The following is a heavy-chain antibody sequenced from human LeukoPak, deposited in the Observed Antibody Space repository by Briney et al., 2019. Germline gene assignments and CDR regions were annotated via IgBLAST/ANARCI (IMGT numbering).Heavy chain of an antibody. CDR3: ARGFVEPEAGGFNYFDY. CDR2: IYNTGST. Sequence: SETLSLTCTVSGGSISNGIYYWNWIRQPAGKGLEWIGRIYNTGSTNYSPSLKSRVTISVDTSKNQFSLKLSSVTAADTAVYYCARGFVEPEAGGFNYFDYWGQGTLVTVSS. CDR1: GGSISNGIYY. V-gene: IGHV4-61*02. J-gene: IGHJ4*02. D-gene: IGHD1-14*01.